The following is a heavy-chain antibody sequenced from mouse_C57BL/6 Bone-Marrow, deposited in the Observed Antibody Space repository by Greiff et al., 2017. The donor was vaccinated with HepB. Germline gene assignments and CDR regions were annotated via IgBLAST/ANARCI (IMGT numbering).Heavy chain of an antibody. J-gene: IGHJ4*01. CDR2: IRGDGRT. D-gene: IGHD2-5*01. Sequence: VQLQESGPGLVAPSQSLSITCTVSGFSLTSYGVSWVRQPPGKGLEWLGVIRGDGRTNYHSALISSLSISKDNSKSQVFLKLNSLQTDDTAADYCAKPASNYVGDMDYWGQGTSVTVSS. CDR1: GFSLTSYG. CDR3: AKPASNYVGDMDY. V-gene: IGHV2-3*01.